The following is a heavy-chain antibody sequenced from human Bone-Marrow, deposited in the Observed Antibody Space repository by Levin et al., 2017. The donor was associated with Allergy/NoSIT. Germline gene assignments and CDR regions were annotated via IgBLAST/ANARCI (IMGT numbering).Heavy chain of an antibody. V-gene: IGHV3-48*02. Sequence: LSLTCAASGFTFSSHSMNWVRQAPGEGLEWVSYISTTSSTIYYADSVKGRFPISRDNAKNSLYLQMNSLRDEDTAVYYCASDHITIFSPYLDSWGPGTLVTVSS. CDR2: ISTTSSTI. CDR3: ASDHITIFSPYLDS. D-gene: IGHD3-9*01. CDR1: GFTFSSHS. J-gene: IGHJ4*02.